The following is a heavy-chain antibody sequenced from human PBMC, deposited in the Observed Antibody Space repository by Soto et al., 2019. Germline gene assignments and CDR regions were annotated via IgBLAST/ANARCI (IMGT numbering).Heavy chain of an antibody. D-gene: IGHD3-9*01. V-gene: IGHV3-9*01. Sequence: EVQLVESGGGLVQRGRSLRLSCAASGFTVDDYAMHWVRQAPGKGLEWVSGISWNSGSIGYADSVKGRFTISRDNAKNSLYLQMNSLRAEDTALYYCAKDMNDILTGYCYDYWGQGTLVTVSS. J-gene: IGHJ4*02. CDR1: GFTVDDYA. CDR3: AKDMNDILTGYCYDY. CDR2: ISWNSGSI.